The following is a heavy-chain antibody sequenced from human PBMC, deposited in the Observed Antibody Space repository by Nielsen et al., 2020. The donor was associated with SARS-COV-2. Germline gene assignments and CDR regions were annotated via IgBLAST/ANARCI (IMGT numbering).Heavy chain of an antibody. D-gene: IGHD1-26*01. V-gene: IGHV3-11*05. CDR3: ARGGRIVGYNWFDR. CDR2: ISPSSSFT. J-gene: IGHJ5*02. CDR1: GFTFRDYY. Sequence: GGPLRLSCAASGFTFRDYYMSWIRQAPGKGLEWISFISPSSSFTNDADSVKGRFTISRDNANNSLYLQMNSLRADDTAVYYCARGGRIVGYNWFDRWGQGTLVTVSS.